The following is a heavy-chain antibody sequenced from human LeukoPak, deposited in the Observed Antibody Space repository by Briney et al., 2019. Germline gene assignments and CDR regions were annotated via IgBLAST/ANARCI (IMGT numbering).Heavy chain of an antibody. V-gene: IGHV3-7*05. D-gene: IGHD5-18*01. CDR2: MDQDGTEK. CDR1: GFTFSTYW. J-gene: IGHJ3*02. Sequence: GGSLRLSCAASGFTFSTYWMSWVRQAPGKGLEWVANMDQDGTEKNYVDSVKGRFTISRDNARNLLYVQMNSLRAEDTAVYYCARDRGYSTFDIWGQGTMVTVSS. CDR3: ARDRGYSTFDI.